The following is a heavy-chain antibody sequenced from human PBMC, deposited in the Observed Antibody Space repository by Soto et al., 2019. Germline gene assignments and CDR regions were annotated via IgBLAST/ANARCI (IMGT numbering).Heavy chain of an antibody. CDR2: IIPVLGIA. CDR1: GGTFSSYT. Sequence: QVQLVQSGAEVKKPGSSVKVSCKASGGTFSSYTISWVRQAPGQGLEWMGRIIPVLGIANYAQKFQGSVTITADKSTSTAYMELSSLRSEDTAVYYCACSLGGAFDIWGQGPMVTVSS. V-gene: IGHV1-69*02. J-gene: IGHJ3*02. D-gene: IGHD3-16*01. CDR3: ACSLGGAFDI.